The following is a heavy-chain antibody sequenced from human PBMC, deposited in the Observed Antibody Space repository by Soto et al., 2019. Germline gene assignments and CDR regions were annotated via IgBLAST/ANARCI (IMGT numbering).Heavy chain of an antibody. D-gene: IGHD3-9*01. J-gene: IGHJ3*02. CDR2: ISGSGGST. Sequence: GGSLRLSCAASGFTFSSYAMSWVRQAPGKGLEWVSAISGSGGSTYYADSVKGRFTISRDNSKNTLYLQMNSLRAEDTAVYYCAKDPYYDILTGYYDAFDIWGQGTMVTVS. CDR1: GFTFSSYA. V-gene: IGHV3-23*01. CDR3: AKDPYYDILTGYYDAFDI.